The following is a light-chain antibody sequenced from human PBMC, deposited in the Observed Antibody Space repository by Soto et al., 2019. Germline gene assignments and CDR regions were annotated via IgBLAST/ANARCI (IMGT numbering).Light chain of an antibody. CDR1: QSVSSN. CDR2: GAS. J-gene: IGKJ1*01. CDR3: QHYNNWPPWT. V-gene: IGKV3-15*01. Sequence: EIVMTQSPATLSVSPGERATLSCRASQSVSSNLAWYQHKPGQAPRLLIYGASARATGIPVRFSGSGSGTEFTLTISSLQPEDFAVYYWQHYNNWPPWTFGQGNKVPIK.